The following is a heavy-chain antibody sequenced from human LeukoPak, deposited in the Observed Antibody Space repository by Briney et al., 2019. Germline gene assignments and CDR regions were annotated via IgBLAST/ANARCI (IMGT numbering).Heavy chain of an antibody. CDR1: GFIFSNYD. CDR2: IWYDGSDK. Sequence: GGSLRLSCAASGFIFSNYDMHWVRQAPGKGLEWVAVIWYDGSDKHYADSVQGRFTISRDNSKNSLYLQMNSLRAEDTALYYCARRVQYYFDYWGQGTLVAVSS. J-gene: IGHJ4*02. CDR3: ARRVQYYFDY. V-gene: IGHV3-33*01.